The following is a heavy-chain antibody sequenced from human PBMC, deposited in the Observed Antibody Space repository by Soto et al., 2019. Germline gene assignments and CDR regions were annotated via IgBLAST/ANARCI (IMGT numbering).Heavy chain of an antibody. D-gene: IGHD3-3*01. CDR2: ISGSSSDI. V-gene: IGHV3-48*01. J-gene: IGHJ4*02. CDR1: GFTFSNYD. CDR3: ARGRSAYPYFDY. Sequence: GGSLRLSCAASGFTFSNYDMNWVRQAPGKGLECVSYISGSSSDIYYADSVKGRFTISRDNGKFSLYLQMNSLRAEDTAVYFCARGRSAYPYFDYWGQGTLVTVSS.